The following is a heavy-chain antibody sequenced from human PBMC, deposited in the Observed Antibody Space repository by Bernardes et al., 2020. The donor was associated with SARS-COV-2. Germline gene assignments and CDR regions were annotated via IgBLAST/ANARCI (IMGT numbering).Heavy chain of an antibody. CDR1: GGSFSGYY. D-gene: IGHD2-2*01. J-gene: IGHJ6*03. Sequence: SETLSLTCAVYGGSFSGYYWSWIRQPPGKGLEWIGEINHSGSTNYNPSLKSRVTISVDTSKNQFSLKLSSVTAADTAVYYCARGIARAVVVPAAPRYYYMDVWGKGTTVTVSS. V-gene: IGHV4-34*01. CDR2: INHSGST. CDR3: ARGIARAVVVPAAPRYYYMDV.